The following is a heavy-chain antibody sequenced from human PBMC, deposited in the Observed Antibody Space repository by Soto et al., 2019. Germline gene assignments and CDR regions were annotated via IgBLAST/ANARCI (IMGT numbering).Heavy chain of an antibody. Sequence: WSLRLSCAAFGFKISSSSMNWVRQAPGRGLEWVAYISDSGSKTLYTDSVKGRCTVSRHTAKNSLYLQMSGLRDEDRALYYCARYCYDSSGYDGMDVWGQGTTVTAYS. CDR3: ARYCYDSSGYDGMDV. CDR1: GFKISSSS. CDR2: ISDSGSKT. J-gene: IGHJ6*01. D-gene: IGHD3-22*01. V-gene: IGHV3-48*02.